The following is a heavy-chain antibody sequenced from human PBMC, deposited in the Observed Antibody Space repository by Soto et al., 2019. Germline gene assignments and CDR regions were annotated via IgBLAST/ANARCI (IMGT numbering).Heavy chain of an antibody. J-gene: IGHJ4*02. D-gene: IGHD6-19*01. CDR1: GFTFSSYA. CDR2: ISGSGGST. Sequence: EVQVLESGGGLVQPGGSLRLSCAASGFTFSSYAMNWVRQAPGKGLEWVSVISGSGGSTYYADSVKGRFTISRDNSKNTLYLQMNSLRAEDPAVYYCARRSSGWYFDYWGQGPLVTVSS. CDR3: ARRSSGWYFDY. V-gene: IGHV3-23*01.